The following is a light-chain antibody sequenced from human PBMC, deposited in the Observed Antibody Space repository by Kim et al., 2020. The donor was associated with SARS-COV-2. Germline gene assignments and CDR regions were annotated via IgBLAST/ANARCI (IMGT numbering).Light chain of an antibody. V-gene: IGKV1-5*01. J-gene: IGKJ1*01. Sequence: ACVGSGVTISRRARHSISTWLSLYQHKPGKAPKLLFHDVSSLESGVPSMFSGSGSGTEFNLTISSLQPDDYATYYCHHYDTNSRTFGRGTKVDIK. CDR2: DVS. CDR3: HHYDTNSRT. CDR1: HSISTW.